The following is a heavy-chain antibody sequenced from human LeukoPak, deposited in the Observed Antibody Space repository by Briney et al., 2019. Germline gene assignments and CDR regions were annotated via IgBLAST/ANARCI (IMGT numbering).Heavy chain of an antibody. V-gene: IGHV3-7*01. Sequence: GGSLRLSCAASGFTLSSHWMSWVRQAPGKGLEWVAHKKQDGSEKQYMDSVRGRFTISRDNTKNSMYLQMDSLRDEDTAVYYCARAGRSFYGGSSDYWGQGTLVTVSS. CDR2: KKQDGSEK. D-gene: IGHD4-23*01. J-gene: IGHJ4*02. CDR1: GFTLSSHW. CDR3: ARAGRSFYGGSSDY.